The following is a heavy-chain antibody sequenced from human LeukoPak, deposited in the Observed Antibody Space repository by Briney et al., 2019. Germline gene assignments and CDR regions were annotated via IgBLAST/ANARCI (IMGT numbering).Heavy chain of an antibody. Sequence: SGPTLVKPTQTLTLTCTFSGISLTTSGVGGGWIRQPPEKALEWLALIYWNDDKRYNPSLKSRLTISKDTSKNQVVVTMTNMDPVDTATYFCAHSLWSTEAFHIWGQGTKVIVSS. CDR3: AHSLWSTEAFHI. CDR2: IYWNDDK. CDR1: GISLTTSGVG. J-gene: IGHJ3*02. V-gene: IGHV2-5*01. D-gene: IGHD3-16*01.